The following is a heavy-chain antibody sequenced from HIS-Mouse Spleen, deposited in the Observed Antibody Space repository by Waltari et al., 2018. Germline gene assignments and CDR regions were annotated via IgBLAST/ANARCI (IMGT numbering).Heavy chain of an antibody. V-gene: IGHV3-21*01. CDR2: ISSSSSYI. J-gene: IGHJ4*02. Sequence: EVQLVESGGGLGKPGGSLRLPCAASVFPYSSHSLNWLGQAPGKGLEWVSSISSSSSYIYYADSVKGRFTISRDNAKNSLYLQMNSLRAEDTAVYYCASIFYSSSRNFDYWGQGTLVTVSS. D-gene: IGHD6-6*01. CDR1: VFPYSSHS. CDR3: ASIFYSSSRNFDY.